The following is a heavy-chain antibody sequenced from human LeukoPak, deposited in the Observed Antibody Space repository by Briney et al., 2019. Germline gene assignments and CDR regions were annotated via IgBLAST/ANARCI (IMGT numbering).Heavy chain of an antibody. J-gene: IGHJ3*01. Sequence: GASVKVSCKASGFTFTSYDINWVRQATGQGLEWMGWMNLNTGNTGYAQKFQGRVTMTWDNSLSTAYMELGSLRSEDTAVYFCARGDYDVLTGYHDAFDVWGQGTMATVSS. CDR1: GFTFTSYD. D-gene: IGHD3-9*01. V-gene: IGHV1-8*01. CDR2: MNLNTGNT. CDR3: ARGDYDVLTGYHDAFDV.